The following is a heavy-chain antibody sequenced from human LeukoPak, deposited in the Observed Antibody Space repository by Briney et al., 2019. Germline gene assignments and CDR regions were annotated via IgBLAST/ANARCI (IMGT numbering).Heavy chain of an antibody. J-gene: IGHJ4*02. CDR3: SRANAGIRYFDWLEAPDY. V-gene: IGHV1-18*04. D-gene: IGHD3-9*01. Sequence: ASVKVSCKASGYTFTSYGISWVRHAPGQGLEWIGWISAYNGNTNYAQKLQGRDTMTTDTSTSTAYVELRSLRSDDTAVYYCSRANAGIRYFDWLEAPDYWGQGTLVTVSS. CDR2: ISAYNGNT. CDR1: GYTFTSYG.